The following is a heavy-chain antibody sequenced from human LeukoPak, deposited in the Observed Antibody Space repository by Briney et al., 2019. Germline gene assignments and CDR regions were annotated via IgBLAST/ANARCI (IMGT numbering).Heavy chain of an antibody. V-gene: IGHV3-33*01. CDR2: IWYDGSNK. Sequence: PGRSLRLSCAASGSTFSSYGMHWVRQAPGKGLEWVAVIWYDGSNKYYADSVKGRFTISRDNSKNTLYLQMNSLRAEDTAVYYCARSPTDSWYYYYYGMDVWGQGTTVTVSS. J-gene: IGHJ6*02. D-gene: IGHD3-10*01. CDR1: GSTFSSYG. CDR3: ARSPTDSWYYYYYGMDV.